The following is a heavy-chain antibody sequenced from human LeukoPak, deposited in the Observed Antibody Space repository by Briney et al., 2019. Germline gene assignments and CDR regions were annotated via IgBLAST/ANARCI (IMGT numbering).Heavy chain of an antibody. D-gene: IGHD3-10*01. Sequence: PSETLSLTCTVSGGSISSYYWSWIRQPPGKGLEWIGEINHSGSTNYNPSLKSRVTISVDTSKNQFSLKLSSVTAADTAVYYCARKSMVRGVIQNYYYYGMDVWGQGTTVTVSS. CDR1: GGSISSYY. V-gene: IGHV4-34*01. J-gene: IGHJ6*02. CDR3: ARKSMVRGVIQNYYYYGMDV. CDR2: INHSGST.